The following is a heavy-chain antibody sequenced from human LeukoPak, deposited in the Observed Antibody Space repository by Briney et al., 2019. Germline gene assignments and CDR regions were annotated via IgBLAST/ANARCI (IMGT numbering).Heavy chain of an antibody. CDR2: ISSSSSSI. CDR3: AKTLWGLTLLSSDH. CDR1: GFTFSTYS. J-gene: IGHJ4*02. D-gene: IGHD3-16*01. V-gene: IGHV3-21*04. Sequence: GGSLRLSCAASGFTFSTYSMNWVRQAPGKGLEWVSSISSSSSSIFYADSVKGRFTISRDNAQNSLYLQMNSLRADDTAVYFCAKTLWGLTLLSSDHWGQGTLVTVSS.